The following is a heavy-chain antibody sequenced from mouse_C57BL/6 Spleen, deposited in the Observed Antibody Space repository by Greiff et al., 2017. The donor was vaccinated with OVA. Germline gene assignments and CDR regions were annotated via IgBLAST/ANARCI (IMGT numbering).Heavy chain of an antibody. CDR2: IDPNSGGT. J-gene: IGHJ4*01. V-gene: IGHV1-72*01. CDR1: GYTFTSYW. D-gene: IGHD1-1*01. CDR3: ASHYYGSNYYAMDY. Sequence: QVQLQQPGAELVKPGASVKLSCKAFGYTFTSYWMHWVKQRPGRGLEWIGRIDPNSGGTKYNEKFKSKATLTVDKPSSTAYMQLSSLTSEDSAVYYCASHYYGSNYYAMDYWGQGTSVAVSS.